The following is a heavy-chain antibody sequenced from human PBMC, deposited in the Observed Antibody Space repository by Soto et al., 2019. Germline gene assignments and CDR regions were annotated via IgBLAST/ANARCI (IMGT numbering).Heavy chain of an antibody. Sequence: PGGSLRLSCAASGFTFSSYAMSWVRQAPGKGLEWVSAISGRGGSTYYADSVKGRFTISRDNSKNTLYLQMNSLRAEDTAVYYCAKMGVGPNNFDYWGQGTLVTVSS. D-gene: IGHD1-26*01. CDR1: GFTFSSYA. CDR2: ISGRGGST. J-gene: IGHJ4*02. CDR3: AKMGVGPNNFDY. V-gene: IGHV3-23*01.